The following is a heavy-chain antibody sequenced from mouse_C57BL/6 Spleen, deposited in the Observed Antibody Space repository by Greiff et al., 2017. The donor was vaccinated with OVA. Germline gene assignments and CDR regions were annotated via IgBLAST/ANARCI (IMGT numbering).Heavy chain of an antibody. CDR3: ARGGYDYNYYAMDY. CDR2: ISYDGSN. J-gene: IGHJ4*01. Sequence: EVQLQESGPGLVKPSQSLSLTCSVTGYSITSGYYWNWIRQFPGNKLEWMGYISYDGSNNYNPSLKNRISITRDTSKNQFFLKLNSVTTEDTATYYCARGGYDYNYYAMDYWGQGTSVTVSS. CDR1: GYSITSGYY. V-gene: IGHV3-6*01. D-gene: IGHD2-4*01.